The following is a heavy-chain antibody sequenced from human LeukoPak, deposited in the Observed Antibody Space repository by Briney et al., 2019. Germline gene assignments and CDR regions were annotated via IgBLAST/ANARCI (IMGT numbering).Heavy chain of an antibody. D-gene: IGHD2/OR15-2a*01. CDR2: LYSDGTT. Sequence: GGSLRLSCAASGFIVSNNYMSWVRQAPGKGLEWVSVLYSDGTTYYADSVKGRFTISRDNSKNTLYLQMNSLRAEDTAVYYCAILANMDFDYWGQGTLVTVSS. V-gene: IGHV3-53*05. CDR3: AILANMDFDY. J-gene: IGHJ4*02. CDR1: GFIVSNNY.